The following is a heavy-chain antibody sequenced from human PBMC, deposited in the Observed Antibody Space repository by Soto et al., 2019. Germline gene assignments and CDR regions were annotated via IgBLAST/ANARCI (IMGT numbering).Heavy chain of an antibody. Sequence: ASVKVSCKASGGTFSSYAISWVRQAPGQGLEWMGGIIPIFGTANYAQKFQGRVTITADESTSTAYMELSSLRSEDTAVYYCARSPGGYCSSTSCYNYFDYWGQGTLVTVSS. D-gene: IGHD2-2*02. CDR2: IIPIFGTA. CDR3: ARSPGGYCSSTSCYNYFDY. V-gene: IGHV1-69*13. J-gene: IGHJ4*02. CDR1: GGTFSSYA.